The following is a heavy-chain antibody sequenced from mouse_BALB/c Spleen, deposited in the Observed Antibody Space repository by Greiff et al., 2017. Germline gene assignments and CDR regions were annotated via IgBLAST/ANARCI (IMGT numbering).Heavy chain of an antibody. CDR1: GYTFTDYN. CDR3: ARGPGSDY. J-gene: IGHJ2*01. CDR2: INPNNGGT. V-gene: IGHV1-18*01. D-gene: IGHD1-1*01. Sequence: VQLQQSGAELVRPGASVTLSCKASGYTFTDYNMDWVKQSHGKSLEWIGDINPNNGGTIYNQKFKGKATLTVDKSSSTAYMELRSLTSEDTAVYYCARGPGSDYWGQGTTLTVSS.